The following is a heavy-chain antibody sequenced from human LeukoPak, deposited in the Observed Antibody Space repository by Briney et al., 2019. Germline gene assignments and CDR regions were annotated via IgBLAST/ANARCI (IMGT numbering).Heavy chain of an antibody. J-gene: IGHJ4*02. CDR2: INSDGSST. CDR1: GFTFSSYW. CDR3: AGAAYQLPPNY. D-gene: IGHD2-2*01. Sequence: PGGSLRLSCAASGFTFSSYWMHWVRQAPGKGLVWVSRINSDGSSTSYADSVKGRFTISRDNAKNTLYLQMNSLRAEDTAVYYCAGAAYQLPPNYWGQGTLVTVS. V-gene: IGHV3-74*01.